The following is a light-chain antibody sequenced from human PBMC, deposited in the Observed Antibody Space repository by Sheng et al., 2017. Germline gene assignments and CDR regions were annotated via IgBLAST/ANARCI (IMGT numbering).Light chain of an antibody. V-gene: IGLV2-14*02. Sequence: QSALTQPASVSGSPGQSITISCTGTSSNVGSYKLVSWYQQHPGKAPKLMIYEGRKRPSGVSNRFSGSKSGNTASLTISGLQAEDEADYYCNSYTTSGTHVFGTGTKVTVL. CDR2: EGR. J-gene: IGLJ1*01. CDR3: NSYTTSGTHV. CDR1: SSNVGSYKL.